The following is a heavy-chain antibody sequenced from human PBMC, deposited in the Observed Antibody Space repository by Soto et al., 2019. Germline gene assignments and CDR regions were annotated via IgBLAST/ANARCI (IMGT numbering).Heavy chain of an antibody. D-gene: IGHD3-3*01. CDR2: ISAYNGNT. Sequence: GASVKVSCKVSGYTFTSYGISWVRQAPGQGLEWMGWISAYNGNTNYAQKLQGRVTMTTDTSTSTAYMELRSLRSDDTAVYYCARDVTIFGVVITYLTYWGQGTLVTVSS. V-gene: IGHV1-18*01. CDR1: GYTFTSYG. CDR3: ARDVTIFGVVITYLTY. J-gene: IGHJ4*02.